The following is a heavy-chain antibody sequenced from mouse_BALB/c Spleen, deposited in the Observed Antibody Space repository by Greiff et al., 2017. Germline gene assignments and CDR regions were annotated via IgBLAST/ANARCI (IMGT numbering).Heavy chain of an antibody. Sequence: EVQLQQSGAELVKPGASVKLSCTASGFNLKDTYMHWVKQRPEQGLEWIGRIDPANGNTKYDPKFQGKATITADTSSNTAYLQLSSLTSEDTAVYYGARAEQDWVSYWGQGTTLTVSS. CDR3: ARAEQDWVSY. CDR1: GFNLKDTY. V-gene: IGHV14-3*02. J-gene: IGHJ2*01. D-gene: IGHD4-1*01. CDR2: IDPANGNT.